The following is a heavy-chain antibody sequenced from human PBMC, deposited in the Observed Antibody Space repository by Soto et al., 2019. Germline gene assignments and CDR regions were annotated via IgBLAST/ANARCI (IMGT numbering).Heavy chain of an antibody. CDR2: MNPNSGNT. V-gene: IGHV1-8*01. Sequence: ASVKVSCKASGYTFTSYDINWVRQATGQGLEWMGWMNPNSGNTGYAQKFQGRVTMARNTSISTAYMELSSLRSEDTAVYYCARGAFWSGGNWFDPWGQGTLVTVSS. D-gene: IGHD3-3*01. J-gene: IGHJ5*02. CDR3: ARGAFWSGGNWFDP. CDR1: GYTFTSYD.